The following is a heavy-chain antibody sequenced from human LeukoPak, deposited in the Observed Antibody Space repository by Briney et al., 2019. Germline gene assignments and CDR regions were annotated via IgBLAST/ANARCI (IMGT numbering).Heavy chain of an antibody. Sequence: PGGSLRLSCAASGFTFSSYSMNWVRQAPGKGLEWVSSISSSSSYIYYADSVKGRFTISRDNAKNSLYLQMNSLRAEDTAVYYCASSRAPYGGYDFDYWGQGTLVTVSS. CDR2: ISSSSSYI. CDR1: GFTFSSYS. J-gene: IGHJ4*02. CDR3: ASSRAPYGGYDFDY. D-gene: IGHD5-12*01. V-gene: IGHV3-21*01.